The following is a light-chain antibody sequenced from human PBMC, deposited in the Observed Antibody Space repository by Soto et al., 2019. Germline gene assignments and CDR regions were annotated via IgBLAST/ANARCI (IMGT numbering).Light chain of an antibody. Sequence: DIQMTQSPSTLSASVGYRVTITCRSSQSINNWVAWYQQKPGKAPKLLIYAASSLQSGVPSRFSGSGSGTDFTLTISSLQPEDFATYYCQQSYSTPITFGQGTRLEIK. J-gene: IGKJ5*01. CDR3: QQSYSTPIT. V-gene: IGKV1-39*01. CDR1: QSINNW. CDR2: AAS.